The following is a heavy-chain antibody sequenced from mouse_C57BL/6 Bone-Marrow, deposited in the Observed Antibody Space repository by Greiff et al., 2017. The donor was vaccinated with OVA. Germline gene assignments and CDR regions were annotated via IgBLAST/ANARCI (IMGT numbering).Heavy chain of an antibody. D-gene: IGHD2-14*01. CDR1: GYTFTSYG. V-gene: IGHV1-81*01. CDR3: ARLSPYDFDY. J-gene: IGHJ2*01. CDR2: IYPRSGNT. Sequence: VKLQESGAELVRPGASVKLSCKASGYTFTSYGISWVKQRPGQGLEWIGEIYPRSGNTYYNEKFKGKATLTADKSSSTAYMELRSLTSEDSDIYDCARLSPYDFDYWGQGTTLTVSS.